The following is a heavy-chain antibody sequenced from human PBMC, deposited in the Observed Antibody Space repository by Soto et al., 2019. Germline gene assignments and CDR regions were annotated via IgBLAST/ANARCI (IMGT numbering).Heavy chain of an antibody. CDR3: VITSLVVAAATREDY. CDR2: INSDGSST. J-gene: IGHJ4*02. V-gene: IGHV3-74*01. D-gene: IGHD2-15*01. Sequence: EVQLVESGGGLVQPGESLRLSCAASGFTFSSYWMHWVRQAPGKGLVWVSRINSDGSSTSYAGSVKGRFTISRDNAKNTLYLQMNSLRAEDTDVYYCVITSLVVAAATREDYWGQGTLVTVSS. CDR1: GFTFSSYW.